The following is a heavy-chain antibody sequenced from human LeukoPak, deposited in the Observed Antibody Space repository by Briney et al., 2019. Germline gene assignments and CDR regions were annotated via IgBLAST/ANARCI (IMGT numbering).Heavy chain of an antibody. CDR2: IWFVGSNK. J-gene: IGHJ3*02. V-gene: IGHV3-33*01. CDR1: RFTFSRYS. Sequence: TGGSLRLSCAAPRFTFSRYSMHWVRQAPRKGLEWVSVIWFVGSNKFYADTVQGRFTISRDNSKNTLYLQMSSLRAEDTAVYYCARGDYYDSSGYYFPDAFDIWGQGTMVTVSS. CDR3: ARGDYYDSSGYYFPDAFDI. D-gene: IGHD3-22*01.